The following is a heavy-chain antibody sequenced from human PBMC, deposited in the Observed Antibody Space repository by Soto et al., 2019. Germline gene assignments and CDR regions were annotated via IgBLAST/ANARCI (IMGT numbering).Heavy chain of an antibody. J-gene: IGHJ5*02. V-gene: IGHV4-34*01. CDR1: VGSVRGYY. D-gene: IGHD3-3*01. CDR3: ARGAFDFWSGYFISWFDP. Sequence: PSETLYLTCAVYVGSVRGYYWSWIRQPPGKGLEWIGEINHSGSTNYNPSLKSRVTISVDTSKNQFSLKLSSVTAADTAVYYCARGAFDFWSGYFISWFDPWGQGTLVTVSS. CDR2: INHSGST.